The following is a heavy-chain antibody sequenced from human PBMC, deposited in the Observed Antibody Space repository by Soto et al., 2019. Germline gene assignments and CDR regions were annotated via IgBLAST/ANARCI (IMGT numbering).Heavy chain of an antibody. J-gene: IGHJ5*02. D-gene: IGHD3-9*01. V-gene: IGHV3-72*01. CDR1: EFTFSDQY. CDR2: SRNRVNNFST. CDR3: PRVDPSAKSPDR. Sequence: SMRLSCTVSAVSEFTFSDQYMDWVRQAPGKGLEWVGRSRNRVNNFSTAYAASVQGRFTISRDESKNTVYLQMHSLKTDDTALYYCPRVDPSAKSPDRWGQRTLVSVS.